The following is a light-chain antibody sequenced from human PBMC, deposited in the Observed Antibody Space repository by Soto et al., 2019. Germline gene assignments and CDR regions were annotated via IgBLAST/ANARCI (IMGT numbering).Light chain of an antibody. Sequence: EIVLTQSPGTLPLSPGERVTLSCRASQSVRNTYLAWYQQKPVQAPRLLVSGASSSATGIPDRYSGSGSGTDFTLTINRLEPEDFAVYFCQQYGESPPTFGGGTKVEIK. CDR1: QSVRNTY. CDR2: GAS. V-gene: IGKV3-20*01. CDR3: QQYGESPPT. J-gene: IGKJ4*01.